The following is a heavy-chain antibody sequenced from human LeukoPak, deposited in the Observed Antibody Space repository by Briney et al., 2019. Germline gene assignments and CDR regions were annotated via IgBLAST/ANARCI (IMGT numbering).Heavy chain of an antibody. J-gene: IGHJ4*02. CDR1: GGTFSSYA. V-gene: IGHV1-69*04. CDR3: ARTRNDHGYNGTS. D-gene: IGHD5-24*01. Sequence: ASVKVSCKASGGTFSSYAISWVRQAPGQGLEWMGRIIPILGIANYAQKFQGRVTITADKSTSTAYMELSSLRSEDTAVYYCARTRNDHGYNGTSWGQGTLVTVSS. CDR2: IIPILGIA.